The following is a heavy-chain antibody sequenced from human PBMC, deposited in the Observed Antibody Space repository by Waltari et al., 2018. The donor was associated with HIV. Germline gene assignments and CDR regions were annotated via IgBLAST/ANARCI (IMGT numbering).Heavy chain of an antibody. V-gene: IGHV1-2*02. CDR1: GYTFTGYY. D-gene: IGHD1-7*01. CDR3: ARDRARTTDYYYYGMDV. CDR2: INPNSGGT. J-gene: IGHJ6*02. Sequence: QVQLVQSGAEVKKPGASVKVSCKASGYTFTGYYMHWVRQAPGQGLEWMGWINPNSGGTNYAQKFQGRVTMTRDTSISTAYMELSRLRFDDTAVYYCARDRARTTDYYYYGMDVWGQGTTVTVSS.